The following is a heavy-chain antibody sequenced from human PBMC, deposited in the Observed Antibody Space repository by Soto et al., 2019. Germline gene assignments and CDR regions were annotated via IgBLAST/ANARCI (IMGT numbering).Heavy chain of an antibody. V-gene: IGHV4-4*02. CDR3: ATSIHIGVSYFGS. CDR2: VYHSGTT. CDR1: GASITKNNW. D-gene: IGHD2-21*01. Sequence: QVQLQESGPGLVKPSGTLSLTCAVSGASITKNNWWSWVRQPPGKGLEWIGEVYHSGTTNYNPSLKSRVTISVDKSKDQFSLKLSSVTAADTAMYYCATSIHIGVSYFGSWGQGTQVTVSS. J-gene: IGHJ4*02.